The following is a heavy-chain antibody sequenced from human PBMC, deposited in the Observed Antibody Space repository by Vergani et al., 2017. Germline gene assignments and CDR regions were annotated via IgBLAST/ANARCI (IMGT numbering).Heavy chain of an antibody. V-gene: IGHV4-59*01. J-gene: IGHJ5*02. Sequence: QVRLQESGPGLVKPSETLSLTCSVSGGSMSGYYWSWIRQPPGKELEWIGYMYHSDSTNYNPSLETRVTISGDTSKNQFSLKLNSVTAADTAVYYCGRVADFYGLVSRLLDLWGQGILVTVSS. CDR3: GRVADFYGLVSRLLDL. CDR1: GGSMSGYY. CDR2: MYHSDST. D-gene: IGHD3-10*01.